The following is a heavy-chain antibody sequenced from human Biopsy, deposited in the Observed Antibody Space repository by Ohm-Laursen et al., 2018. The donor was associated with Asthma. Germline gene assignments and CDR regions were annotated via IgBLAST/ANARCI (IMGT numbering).Heavy chain of an antibody. CDR3: ARVKDGYNFDY. V-gene: IGHV4-30-2*01. CDR2: IYHSGST. CDR1: GGSISRGGYS. J-gene: IGHJ4*02. Sequence: TLSLTRSVSGGSISRGGYSWSWIRQPPGKGLEWIGYIYHSGSTYYNPSLKSRVTISVDRSKNQFSLKLSSGTAADTAVYYCARVKDGYNFDYWGQGTLVTVSS. D-gene: IGHD5-24*01.